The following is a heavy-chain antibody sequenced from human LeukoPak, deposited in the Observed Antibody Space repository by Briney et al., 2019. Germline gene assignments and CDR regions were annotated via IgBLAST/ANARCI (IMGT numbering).Heavy chain of an antibody. D-gene: IGHD1-7*01. V-gene: IGHV3-9*01. J-gene: IGHJ4*02. CDR2: ISWNSGSI. CDR3: AKDIGSKRRTSYYFDY. CDR1: GFTFDDYA. Sequence: PGRSLRLSCAASGFTFDDYAMHWVRQAPGKGLEWVSGISWNSGSIGYTDSVKGRFTISRDNAKNSLYLQMNSLRAEDTALYYCAKDIGSKRRTSYYFDYWGQGTLVTVSS.